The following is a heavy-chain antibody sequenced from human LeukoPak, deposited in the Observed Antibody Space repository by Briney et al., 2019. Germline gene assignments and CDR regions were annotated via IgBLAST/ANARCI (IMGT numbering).Heavy chain of an antibody. Sequence: ASVKVSCKASGYTFTSCDINWVRQATGQGLEWMGWMNPNSGNTGYAQKLQGRVTMTTDTSTSTAYMELRSLRSDDTAVYYCAREFYSNYASDAFDIWGQGTMVTVSS. D-gene: IGHD4-11*01. CDR2: MNPNSGNT. J-gene: IGHJ3*02. V-gene: IGHV1-8*01. CDR3: AREFYSNYASDAFDI. CDR1: GYTFTSCD.